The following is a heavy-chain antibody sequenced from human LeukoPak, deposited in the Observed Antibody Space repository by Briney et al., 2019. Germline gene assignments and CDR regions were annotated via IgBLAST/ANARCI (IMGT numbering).Heavy chain of an antibody. J-gene: IGHJ4*02. V-gene: IGHV4-34*01. Sequence: LETLSLTCAVYGGSFSGYYWSWIRQPPGKGLEWIGEINHSGSTNYNPSLKSRVTISVDTSKNQFSLKLSSVTAADTAVYYCARAYYYDSSRLAYWGQGTLVTVSS. D-gene: IGHD3-22*01. CDR3: ARAYYYDSSRLAY. CDR1: GGSFSGYY. CDR2: INHSGST.